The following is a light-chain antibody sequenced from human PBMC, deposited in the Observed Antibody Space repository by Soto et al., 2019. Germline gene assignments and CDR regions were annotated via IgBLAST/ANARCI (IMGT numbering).Light chain of an antibody. J-gene: IGKJ4*01. Sequence: EVVLTQSPGTLCLSPGERATLSCSASQSIISEYLAWYQQKPGQAPRLVISGASSRATAIPDRFSGSGSGTDFTLTISRLEPEDFAVYYCQQYVSSPLTFGGGTKVDIK. CDR2: GAS. CDR1: QSIISEY. CDR3: QQYVSSPLT. V-gene: IGKV3-20*01.